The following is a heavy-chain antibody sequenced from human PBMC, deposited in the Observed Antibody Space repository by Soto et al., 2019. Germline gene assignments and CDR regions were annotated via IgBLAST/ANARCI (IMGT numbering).Heavy chain of an antibody. CDR2: INPTSEYT. CDR1: GYTFTSYD. CDR3: ARQVHPGYSSG. D-gene: IGHD2-15*01. J-gene: IGHJ4*02. V-gene: IGHV1-8*01. Sequence: ASVKVSCKASGYTFTSYDINWVRQAPGQGLEWVGRINPTSEYTAHAQKFQGRVTLTREISTATAYMELSSLTSEDTAVYFCARQVHPGYSSGWGPGTQVTVSS.